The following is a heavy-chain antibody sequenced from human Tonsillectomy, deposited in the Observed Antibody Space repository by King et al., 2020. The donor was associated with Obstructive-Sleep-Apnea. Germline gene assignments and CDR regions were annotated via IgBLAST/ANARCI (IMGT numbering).Heavy chain of an antibody. Sequence: VQLQESGPGLVKPPETLSLTCTVSGGSISSYYWSWIRQPPGKGLEWIGYIYNSGSTNYNPSLKSRVTISEDTSKNQFSLKLTSVTAADTAVYYCARGDIVATLAYWGQGTLVTVSS. CDR2: IYNSGST. J-gene: IGHJ4*02. D-gene: IGHD5-12*01. CDR3: ARGDIVATLAY. CDR1: GGSISSYY. V-gene: IGHV4-59*01.